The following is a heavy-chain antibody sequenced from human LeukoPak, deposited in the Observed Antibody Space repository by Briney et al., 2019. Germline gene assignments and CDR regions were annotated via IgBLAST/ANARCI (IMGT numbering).Heavy chain of an antibody. CDR2: IYSGTI. CDR3: ARRAGAYSHPYDY. D-gene: IGHD4/OR15-4a*01. V-gene: IGHV3-53*01. Sequence: GSLRLSCTVSGFTVSSNSMSWVRQAPGKGLEWVSFIYSGTIHYSDSVKGRFTISRDNSKNTLYLQMNCLRAEDTAVYYCARRAGAYSHPYDYWGQGTLVTVSS. J-gene: IGHJ4*02. CDR1: GFTVSSNS.